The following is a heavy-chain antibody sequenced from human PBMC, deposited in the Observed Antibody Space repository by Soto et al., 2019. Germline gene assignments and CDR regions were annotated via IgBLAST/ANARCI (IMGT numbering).Heavy chain of an antibody. Sequence: QVQLVQSGAEVKKPGASVKVSCKASGYTFTSYDINWVRQATGQGLEWMGWMNPNSGNTGYAQKLQGRVTMTRNTSISTAYMELSSLRSEDTAVYYCARATYYYDSSGYYYSYYYYGMDVWGQGTTVTVSS. D-gene: IGHD3-22*01. CDR3: ARATYYYDSSGYYYSYYYYGMDV. CDR2: MNPNSGNT. CDR1: GYTFTSYD. V-gene: IGHV1-8*01. J-gene: IGHJ6*02.